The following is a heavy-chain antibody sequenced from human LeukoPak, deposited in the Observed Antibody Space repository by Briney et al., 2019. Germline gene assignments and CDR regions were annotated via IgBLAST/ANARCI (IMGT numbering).Heavy chain of an antibody. D-gene: IGHD3-10*01. V-gene: IGHV3-53*01. CDR2: IYTDGAT. J-gene: IGHJ6*03. CDR3: AKDLFSGSGRAGNMDV. CDR1: GITVSQSD. Sequence: PGGSLRLSCAISGITVSQSDMSWVRQAPGRGLEWVSLIYTDGATHYADSVKGRFTISRDNSKSTLYLQMNSLRAEDTAVYYCAKDLFSGSGRAGNMDVWGKGTTVTVSS.